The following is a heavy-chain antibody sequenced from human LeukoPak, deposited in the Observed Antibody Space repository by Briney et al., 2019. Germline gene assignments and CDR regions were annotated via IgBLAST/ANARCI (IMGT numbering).Heavy chain of an antibody. CDR3: ARGGGRSGGRGSWAFDI. CDR1: GFTFSSYW. V-gene: IGHV3-7*01. Sequence: GGSLRLSCAASGFTFSSYWMSWVRQAPGKGLEWVANIKQDGSEKYYVDSVKGRFTISRDNAKNSLYLQMNSLRAEDTAVYYCARGGGRSGGRGSWAFDIWGQGTMVTVSS. D-gene: IGHD2-15*01. J-gene: IGHJ3*02. CDR2: IKQDGSEK.